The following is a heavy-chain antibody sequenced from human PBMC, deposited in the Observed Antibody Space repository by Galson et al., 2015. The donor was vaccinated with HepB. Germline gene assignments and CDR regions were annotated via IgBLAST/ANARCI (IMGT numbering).Heavy chain of an antibody. CDR1: GFTFTSSA. Sequence: SVKVSCKASGFTFTSSAVQWVRQARGQRLEWIGWIVVGSGNTNYAQKFQERVTITRDMSTSTAYMELSSLRSEDTAVYYCAATLGDRAYYYYGMDVWGQGTTVTVSS. J-gene: IGHJ6*02. CDR2: IVVGSGNT. D-gene: IGHD3-10*01. V-gene: IGHV1-58*01. CDR3: AATLGDRAYYYYGMDV.